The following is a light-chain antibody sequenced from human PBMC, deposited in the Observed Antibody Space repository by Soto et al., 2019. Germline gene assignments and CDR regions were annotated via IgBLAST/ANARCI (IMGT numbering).Light chain of an antibody. CDR2: AAS. V-gene: IGKV1-39*01. CDR1: QDIAIY. Sequence: IQLTQSPASLSASVGDRVTFTCRASQDIAIYLAWYQQKPGKAPKLLIYAASNLQSGVPSRFSGSGSGTDFTLTISSLQPEDFATYFCQQSYSTPPWTFGQGTKVDIK. CDR3: QQSYSTPPWT. J-gene: IGKJ1*01.